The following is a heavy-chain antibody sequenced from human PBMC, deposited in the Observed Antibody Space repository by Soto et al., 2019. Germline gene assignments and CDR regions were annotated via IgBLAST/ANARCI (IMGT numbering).Heavy chain of an antibody. CDR1: GFNFITYS. CDR2: ISSSAVYI. D-gene: IGHD3-22*01. V-gene: IGHV3-21*01. J-gene: IGHJ4*02. Sequence: EVQLVESGGGPVRPGGSLKLSCAASGFNFITYSLSWVRQAPGKGLEWVASISSSAVYIDYADSVKGRFTISRDNANKSLYLQMNSLRAEDTATYHCVRDGLDYYDTERLYFDNWGQGTLVTVSS. CDR3: VRDGLDYYDTERLYFDN.